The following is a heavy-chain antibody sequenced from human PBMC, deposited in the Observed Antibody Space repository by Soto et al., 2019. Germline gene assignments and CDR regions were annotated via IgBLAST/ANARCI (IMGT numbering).Heavy chain of an antibody. CDR1: GGSISSGGYY. J-gene: IGHJ4*02. CDR2: IYYSGHT. Sequence: QVHLQESGPGLVKPSQTLSLTCTVSGGSISSGGYYWNWIRQHPGKGLEWIGYIYYSGHTYYNPSLKSRVTISVDMSENKFSLELSSVTAADTAVYYCAIDLGGRDGYNYYFDYWGQGTLVTVSS. V-gene: IGHV4-31*03. CDR3: AIDLGGRDGYNYYFDY. D-gene: IGHD5-12*01.